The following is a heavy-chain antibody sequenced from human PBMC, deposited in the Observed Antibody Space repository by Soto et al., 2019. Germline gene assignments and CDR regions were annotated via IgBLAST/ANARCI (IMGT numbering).Heavy chain of an antibody. D-gene: IGHD2-2*02. CDR3: AKESDIVVVPAAIGLFDY. Sequence: TGGSLRLSCAASGFTFSSYAMSWVRQAPGKGLEWVSAISGSGGSTYYADSVKGRFTISRDNSKNTLYLQMNSLRAEDTAVYYCAKESDIVVVPAAIGLFDYWGQGTLVTVSS. J-gene: IGHJ4*02. V-gene: IGHV3-23*01. CDR2: ISGSGGST. CDR1: GFTFSSYA.